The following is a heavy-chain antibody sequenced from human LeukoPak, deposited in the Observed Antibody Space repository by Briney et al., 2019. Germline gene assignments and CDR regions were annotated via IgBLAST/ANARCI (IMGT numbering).Heavy chain of an antibody. J-gene: IGHJ4*02. V-gene: IGHV3-23*01. CDR1: GFTFSTYA. CDR2: ISKGGDST. Sequence: QPGGSLRLSCAASGFTFSTYAMTWVRQAPGKGLEWVSAISKGGDSTYYVDSVKGRFTISRDNSKNTLYLQMNSLRAEDTAIYYCAKGRGYVSPDYWGQGTLVTVSS. D-gene: IGHD3-16*01. CDR3: AKGRGYVSPDY.